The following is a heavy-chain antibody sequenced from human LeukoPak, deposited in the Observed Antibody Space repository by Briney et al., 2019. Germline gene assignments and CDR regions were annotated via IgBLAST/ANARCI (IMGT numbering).Heavy chain of an antibody. V-gene: IGHV3-66*01. CDR1: GFSVSNIY. CDR3: ARERPSIVVVPVANDY. CDR2: IDSGSST. Sequence: GGSLRRSCAVSGFSVSNIYMSWVRQAPGKGLEWVSLIDSGSSTYYADSVKGRFTISRDNAKNSLYLQMNSLRAEDTAVYYCARERPSIVVVPVANDYWGQGTLVTVSS. J-gene: IGHJ4*02. D-gene: IGHD2-2*01.